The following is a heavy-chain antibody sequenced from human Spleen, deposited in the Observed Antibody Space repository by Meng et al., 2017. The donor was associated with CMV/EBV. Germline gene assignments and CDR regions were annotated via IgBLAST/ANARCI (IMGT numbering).Heavy chain of an antibody. CDR1: GFTFSTYA. CDR3: ARDSPKSSSWYHLFDC. CDR2: ISYDGSNR. D-gene: IGHD6-13*01. J-gene: IGHJ4*02. V-gene: IGHV3-30*04. Sequence: GESLKISCAASGFTFSTYAMHWVRQAPGKGLEWVAVISYDGSNRYYADSVKGRFTISRDNSKNTLYLQMNSLRAEDTAVYYCARDSPKSSSWYHLFDCWGQGTLVTVSS.